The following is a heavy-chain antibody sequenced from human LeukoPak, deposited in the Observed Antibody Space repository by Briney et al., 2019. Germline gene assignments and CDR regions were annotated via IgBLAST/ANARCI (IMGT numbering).Heavy chain of an antibody. CDR3: ARGAPVILRFLEWLPKYYYYGMDV. D-gene: IGHD3-3*01. CDR1: GGSVSSGSYY. CDR2: IYYSGST. J-gene: IGHJ6*02. V-gene: IGHV4-61*01. Sequence: SETLSLTCTVSGGSVSSGSYYWSWIRQPPGKGLEWIGYIYYSGSTKYNPSLKSRVTISIDTSKNQFSLKLSSVTAADTAVYYCARGAPVILRFLEWLPKYYYYGMDVWGQGTTVTVSS.